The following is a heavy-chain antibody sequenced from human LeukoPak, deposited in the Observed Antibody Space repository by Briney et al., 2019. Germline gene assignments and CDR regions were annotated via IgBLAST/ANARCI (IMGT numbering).Heavy chain of an antibody. CDR3: ASHYRAYYFDY. Sequence: SETLSLTCSVSGGSISSSSYYWGWIRQPPGKGLEWIGSIYYSGSTYYNPSLKSRVTISVDTSKNQFSLKLSSVTAADTAVYYCASHYRAYYFDYWGQGTLVTVSS. CDR1: GGSISSSSYY. V-gene: IGHV4-39*01. CDR2: IYYSGST. J-gene: IGHJ4*02.